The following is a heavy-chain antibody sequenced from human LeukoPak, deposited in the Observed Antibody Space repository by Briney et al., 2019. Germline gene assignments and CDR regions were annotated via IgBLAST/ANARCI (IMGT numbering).Heavy chain of an antibody. CDR3: AREASSSWFDY. Sequence: SETLSLTCTVSGGSISSYYWSWIRQPPGKGLEWIGYIYYSGSTNYNPSLKSRVTISVDTSKNQFSLKLSSVTAADTAVYYCAREASSSWFDYWGQGTLVTVSS. V-gene: IGHV4-59*12. CDR1: GGSISSYY. J-gene: IGHJ4*02. D-gene: IGHD6-13*01. CDR2: IYYSGST.